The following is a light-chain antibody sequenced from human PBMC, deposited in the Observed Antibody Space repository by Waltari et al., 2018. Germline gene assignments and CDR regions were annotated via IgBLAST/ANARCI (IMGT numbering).Light chain of an antibody. CDR2: SNN. CDR1: RSNLGKNN. V-gene: IGLV1-44*01. J-gene: IGLJ2*01. CDR3: AAWDDSLNGL. Sequence: QSVLTQPPSVSGAPGQRVTISCSGSRSNLGKNNVKWYQQVQGTAPKLLIFSNNQRSSGVPDRFSGSKSGTSASLAISGLQSEDEADYFCAAWDDSLNGLFGGGTKLTVL.